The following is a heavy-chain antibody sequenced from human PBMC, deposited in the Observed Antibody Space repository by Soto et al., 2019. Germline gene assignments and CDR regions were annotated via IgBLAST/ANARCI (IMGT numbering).Heavy chain of an antibody. CDR2: ISYDGSNK. CDR3: AKDYTKGPSSSWLDY. J-gene: IGHJ4*02. CDR1: GFTFSIYG. D-gene: IGHD6-13*01. Sequence: HPAGSLRLSCAASGFTFSIYGMHWFRQAPGKGLEWVAVISYDGSNKYYADSVKGRFTISRDNSKNTLYLQMNSLRAEDTAVYYCAKDYTKGPSSSWLDYWGQGTRVTVSS. V-gene: IGHV3-30*18.